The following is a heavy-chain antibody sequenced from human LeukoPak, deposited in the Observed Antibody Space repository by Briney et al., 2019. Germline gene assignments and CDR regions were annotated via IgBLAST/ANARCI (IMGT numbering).Heavy chain of an antibody. Sequence: SETLSLTCAVYGGSFSGYYWSWIRQPPGKGPEWIGEINHSGSTNYNPSLKSRVTISVDTSKNQFSLKLSSVTAADTAVYYCAKGDYISFGYWGQGTLVTVSS. D-gene: IGHD4-11*01. CDR1: GGSFSGYY. CDR3: AKGDYISFGY. V-gene: IGHV4-34*01. J-gene: IGHJ4*02. CDR2: INHSGST.